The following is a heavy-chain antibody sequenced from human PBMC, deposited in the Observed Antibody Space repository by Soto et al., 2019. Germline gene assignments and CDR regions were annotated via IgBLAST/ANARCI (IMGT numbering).Heavy chain of an antibody. CDR1: GGTFSSYA. Sequence: SVKVSCKASGGTFSSYAISWVRQAPGQGLEWMGGIVPIFGTANYAQKFQGRVTITADESTSTAYMELSSLRSEDTAVYYCASGLQLWPNYYYGMDVWGQGTTVTVSS. V-gene: IGHV1-69*13. D-gene: IGHD5-18*01. CDR2: IVPIFGTA. CDR3: ASGLQLWPNYYYGMDV. J-gene: IGHJ6*02.